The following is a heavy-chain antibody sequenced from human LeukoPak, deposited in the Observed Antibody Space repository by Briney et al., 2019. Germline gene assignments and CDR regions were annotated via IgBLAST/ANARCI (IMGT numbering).Heavy chain of an antibody. Sequence: ASVKVSCKASGYTFTSHGISWVRQAPGHGLERMGWISGYNGNTNYAQKFQGRVNMTTDTSTSTAYMELRSLRSDDTAVYYCARLTYYSGSGAYDYWGQGTLVTVSS. D-gene: IGHD3-10*01. J-gene: IGHJ4*02. CDR3: ARLTYYSGSGAYDY. CDR1: GYTFTSHG. V-gene: IGHV1-18*04. CDR2: ISGYNGNT.